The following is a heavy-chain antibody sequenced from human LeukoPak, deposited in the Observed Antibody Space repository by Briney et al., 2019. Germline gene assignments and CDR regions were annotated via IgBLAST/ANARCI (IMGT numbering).Heavy chain of an antibody. D-gene: IGHD5-24*01. J-gene: IGHJ4*02. CDR2: VSGSGRGENT. CDR1: GFTFSSSA. CDR3: ARGAARMVEVAPIISFEF. V-gene: IGHV3-23*01. Sequence: AGSLRLSCAASGFTFSSSAMSWVRQAPGKGLEWVSNVSGSGRGENTYYADSVQGRFTISRDNSKNTLYLQMNSLRAEDTAVYYCARGAARMVEVAPIISFEFWGQGTLVTVSS.